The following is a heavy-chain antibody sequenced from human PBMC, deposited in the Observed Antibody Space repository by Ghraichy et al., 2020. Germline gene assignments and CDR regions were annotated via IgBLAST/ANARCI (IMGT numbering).Heavy chain of an antibody. J-gene: IGHJ4*02. D-gene: IGHD5-24*01. Sequence: SQTLSLTCTVSGGSISTNTYSWGWIRQPPGKGLEWLGTMYYRGSTYSNPSLRSRVTISIDTPKNQFSLRLSSVTTADTAVYYCATRDESRDGYLYGFDSWDRGPLVAVAS. V-gene: IGHV4-39*07. CDR3: ATRDESRDGYLYGFDS. CDR2: MYYRGST. CDR1: GGSISTNTYS.